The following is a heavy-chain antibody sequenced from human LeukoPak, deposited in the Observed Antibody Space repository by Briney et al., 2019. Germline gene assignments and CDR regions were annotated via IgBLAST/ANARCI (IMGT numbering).Heavy chain of an antibody. CDR3: ARLERGYGDY. J-gene: IGHJ4*02. D-gene: IGHD5-12*01. CDR2: IYPGDSDT. V-gene: IGHV5-51*01. Sequence: PGESLEISCKGSGSIFTSYWIGWVRQMPGKGLERMWIIYPGDSDTRYNPSFQGPVTISADKSISTAYLQWSSLKASDTAIYYCARLERGYGDYWGQGTLVTVSS. CDR1: GSIFTSYW.